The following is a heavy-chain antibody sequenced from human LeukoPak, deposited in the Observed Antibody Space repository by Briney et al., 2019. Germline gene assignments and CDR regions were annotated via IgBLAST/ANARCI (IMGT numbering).Heavy chain of an antibody. CDR1: GFTFSSHW. CDR2: IKKDGSEE. D-gene: IGHD5-18*01. CDR3: ARDLSGIAGYTYGRGIDY. V-gene: IGHV3-7*01. J-gene: IGHJ4*02. Sequence: GGSLRLSCAASGFTFSSHWMSWVRQAPGKGLEWVANIKKDGSEEYYVDAVKGRFTISRDNAKTSLCLQMNSLSAEDTAVYYCARDLSGIAGYTYGRGIDYWGQGTLVTVSS.